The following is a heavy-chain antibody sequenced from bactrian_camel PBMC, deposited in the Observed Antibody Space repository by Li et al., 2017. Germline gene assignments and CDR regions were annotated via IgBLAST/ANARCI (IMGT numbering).Heavy chain of an antibody. CDR1: GFPWDDTD. J-gene: IGHJ6*01. V-gene: IGHV3S63*01. CDR3: ASRPLDSSYLCTAAGLSPHSFDS. Sequence: QVQLVESGGGSVQAGGSLRLSCEGSGFPWDDTDMGWYRLPPGRAPAEREGIAAIRRDGGETWYAASVKGRFTISQDKAKSTIDLQMNSLKAEDTAMYYCASRPLDSSYLCTAAGLSPHSFDSWGQGTQVTVS. CDR2: IRRDGGET. D-gene: IGHD1*01.